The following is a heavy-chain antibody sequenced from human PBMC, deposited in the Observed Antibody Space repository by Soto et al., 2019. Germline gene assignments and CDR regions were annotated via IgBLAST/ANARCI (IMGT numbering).Heavy chain of an antibody. CDR2: ITAYNGNT. D-gene: IGHD1-26*01. Sequence: QIQLVQSGAEVRKPGASVMVSCKASGYIFTSYGMSWVRQAPGQGLEWMGWITAYNGNTNYAQKVQGRITMTTDISPGTGYMELRSLTSDDTAVYYCARGGVGDTSGWFDPWGQGTLVTVSS. V-gene: IGHV1-18*01. J-gene: IGHJ5*02. CDR3: ARGGVGDTSGWFDP. CDR1: GYIFTSYG.